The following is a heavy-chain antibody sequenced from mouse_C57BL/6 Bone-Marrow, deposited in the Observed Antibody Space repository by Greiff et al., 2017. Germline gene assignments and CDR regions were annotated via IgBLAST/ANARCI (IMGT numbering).Heavy chain of an antibody. CDR2: IYPGDGDT. V-gene: IGHV1-82*01. Sequence: QVQLQQSGPELVKPGASVKISCKASGYAFSSSWMNWVKQRPGKGLEWIGRIYPGDGDTNYNGKFKGKATLTADKSSSTAYMQLSSLTSEDSAVYFCARSREGFYYCNYPNYWGQGTTLTVSS. D-gene: IGHD2-1*01. J-gene: IGHJ2*01. CDR1: GYAFSSSW. CDR3: ARSREGFYYCNYPNY.